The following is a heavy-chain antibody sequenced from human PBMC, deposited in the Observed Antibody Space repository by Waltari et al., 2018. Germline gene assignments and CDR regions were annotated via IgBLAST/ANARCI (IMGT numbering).Heavy chain of an antibody. CDR3: ATKRESSASGFDY. D-gene: IGHD6-19*01. Sequence: QLPLQESGPGLVKPSETLSFTCTVSGGSIRGSSYYWGWIRPPPGKGLEWIGSIYYSGSTYYNPSLKSRVTISVDTSKNQFSLKLSSVTAADTAVYYCATKRESSASGFDYWGQGTLVIVSS. J-gene: IGHJ4*02. V-gene: IGHV4-39*01. CDR1: GGSIRGSSYY. CDR2: IYYSGST.